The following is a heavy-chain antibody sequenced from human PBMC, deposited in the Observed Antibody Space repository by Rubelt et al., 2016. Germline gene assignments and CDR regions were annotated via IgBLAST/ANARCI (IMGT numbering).Heavy chain of an antibody. D-gene: IGHD6-6*01. CDR3: ARHSSSLEGYYGMDV. CDR1: GGSISSSSYY. Sequence: QLQLQESGPGLVKPSETLSLTCTVSGGSISSSSYYWGWIRQPPGKGLAWIGSIYYSGSTYYNPSLKSRVTISVDTSKNQFSLKMSSVTAVDTAVYYCARHSSSLEGYYGMDVWGQGTTVTVSS. J-gene: IGHJ6*02. CDR2: IYYSGST. V-gene: IGHV4-39*01.